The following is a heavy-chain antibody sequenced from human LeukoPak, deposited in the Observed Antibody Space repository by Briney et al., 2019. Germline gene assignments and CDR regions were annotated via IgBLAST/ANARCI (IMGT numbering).Heavy chain of an antibody. J-gene: IGHJ5*02. V-gene: IGHV4-39*07. CDR3: ARDIPELAAAGAPTWKHTNWFDP. Sequence: SETLSLTCTVSGGSISSSSYYWGWIRQPPGKGLEWIGSIYYSGSTYYNPSLKSRVTISVDTSKNQFSLKLSSVTAADTAVYYCARDIPELAAAGAPTWKHTNWFDPWGQGTLVTVSS. CDR1: GGSISSSSYY. CDR2: IYYSGST. D-gene: IGHD6-13*01.